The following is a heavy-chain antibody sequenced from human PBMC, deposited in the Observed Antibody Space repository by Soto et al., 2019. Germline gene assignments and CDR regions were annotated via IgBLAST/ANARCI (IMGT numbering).Heavy chain of an antibody. Sequence: SETLSLTCTVSGGSMSEYFWSWIRQSPGKGLEWIGYIYYLGSTDYNPSLKSRVTISVDTSKRQFSLRLTSVTAADTAGYYCARDGHDGSGSTSQAYWGPGTKVTVS. CDR1: GGSMSEYF. J-gene: IGHJ4*02. CDR3: ARDGHDGSGSTSQAY. CDR2: IYYLGST. V-gene: IGHV4-59*01. D-gene: IGHD3-10*01.